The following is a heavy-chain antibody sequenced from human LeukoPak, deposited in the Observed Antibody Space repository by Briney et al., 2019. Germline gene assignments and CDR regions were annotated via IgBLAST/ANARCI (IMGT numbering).Heavy chain of an antibody. CDR3: AKVHYGSGSYYNGAFDI. Sequence: GRSLRLSCAASGFTFHDYAMHWVRQAPGKGLEWVSGISWNSGSIGYADSVKGRFTISRDKAKNSLYLQMNSLSAEDMALYYCAKVHYGSGSYYNGAFDIWGQGTMVTVSS. CDR2: ISWNSGSI. J-gene: IGHJ3*02. D-gene: IGHD3-10*01. CDR1: GFTFHDYA. V-gene: IGHV3-9*03.